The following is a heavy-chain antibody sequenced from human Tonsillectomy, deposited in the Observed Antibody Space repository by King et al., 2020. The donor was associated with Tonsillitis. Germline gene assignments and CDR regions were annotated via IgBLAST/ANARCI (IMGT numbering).Heavy chain of an antibody. Sequence: VQLVESGGSLVQPGGSLRLSCAVSGFIFTNYAMTWVRQIPGKGLEWVSTISGSGGHTFYADSVKGRFTISRDNSKNTLYLQMNSLRADDTAIYFCAKTYGNWGQGTLVTVSS. CDR2: ISGSGGHT. CDR3: AKTYGN. CDR1: GFIFTNYA. V-gene: IGHV3-23*04. D-gene: IGHD4-17*01. J-gene: IGHJ4*02.